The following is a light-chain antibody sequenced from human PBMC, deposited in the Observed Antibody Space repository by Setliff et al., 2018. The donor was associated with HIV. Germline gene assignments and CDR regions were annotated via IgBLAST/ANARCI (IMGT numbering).Light chain of an antibody. CDR2: EVT. CDR3: CSYAGSGTLYV. Sequence: QSALTQPASVSGSPGQSITISCTGTSSDVGSYKLVSWYQQHPGKAPKVMIYEVTKRPSGVSNRFSGSKSANTASLTISGLQAEDEAGYYCCSYAGSGTLYVFGTGTKVTVL. V-gene: IGLV2-23*02. J-gene: IGLJ1*01. CDR1: SSDVGSYKL.